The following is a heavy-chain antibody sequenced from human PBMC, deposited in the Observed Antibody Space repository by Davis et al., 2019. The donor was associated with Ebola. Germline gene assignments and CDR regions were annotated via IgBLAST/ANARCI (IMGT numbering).Heavy chain of an antibody. CDR1: GFTFSSYA. CDR2: LSIIGGST. V-gene: IGHV3-23*01. CDR3: AKRGYGDDFGVKNFEH. Sequence: PGGSLRLSCAASGFTFSSYAMSWVRQAPGKGLEWVSGLSIIGGSTEYADSVKGRFTISRNNSKNTLYRQMNSLRAEDTAVYYCAKRGYGDDFGVKNFEHWGQGTLVTVSS. D-gene: IGHD4-17*01. J-gene: IGHJ4*02.